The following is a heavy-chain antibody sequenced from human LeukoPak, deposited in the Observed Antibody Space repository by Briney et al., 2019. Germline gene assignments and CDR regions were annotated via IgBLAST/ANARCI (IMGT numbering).Heavy chain of an antibody. J-gene: IGHJ4*02. D-gene: IGHD2-8*01. CDR2: INPNSGAT. CDR1: GYTLTDYF. V-gene: IGHV1-2*02. CDR3: ARDNSLMVYDY. Sequence: ASVKVSCTASGYTLTDYFMHWVRQARGQGLERMGWINPNSGATSYAQKFQGRVTMTRDTSISTAYMELSRLRADDTAVYYCARDNSLMVYDYWGQGSLVTVSS.